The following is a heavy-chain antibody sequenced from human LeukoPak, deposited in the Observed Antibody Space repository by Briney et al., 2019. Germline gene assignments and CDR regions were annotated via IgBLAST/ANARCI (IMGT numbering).Heavy chain of an antibody. J-gene: IGHJ5*02. D-gene: IGHD1-1*01. CDR2: IDPSDSHT. V-gene: IGHV5-10-1*01. Sequence: GESLKISRQGSGYSFISYWISWVRQIPGKGLEWMGRIDPSDSHTYYSPSFQGHVTISADKSISTAYLQWSSLKASDTAMYYCARIISGTTGGDWFDPWGQGTLVTVSS. CDR3: ARIISGTTGGDWFDP. CDR1: GYSFISYW.